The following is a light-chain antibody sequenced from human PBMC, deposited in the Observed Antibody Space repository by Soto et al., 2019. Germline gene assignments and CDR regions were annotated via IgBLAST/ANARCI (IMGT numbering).Light chain of an antibody. Sequence: QSVLTQPASVSGSPGQSITVPCTGTSGDIGNYNSVSWYQQHPGKAPKLIIFEVTNRPSGVADRFSGSKSGNTASLTISGLQAEDEADYYCGSWTTYRPYVFXTGTKLTV. CDR3: GSWTTYRPYV. CDR2: EVT. CDR1: SGDIGNYNS. V-gene: IGLV2-14*01. J-gene: IGLJ1*01.